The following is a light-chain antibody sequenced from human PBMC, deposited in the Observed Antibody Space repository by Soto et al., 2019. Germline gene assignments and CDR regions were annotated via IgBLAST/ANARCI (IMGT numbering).Light chain of an antibody. V-gene: IGKV1-9*01. Sequence: EIRSTQSPCCLSVSQGDRVTXTCRASQGISSYLAWYQQKPGKAPKLLIYAASTLQSGVPSRFSRSRSGTEFTLTISSLQAEDFAPYYCQQLNTWRRTFGQGT. CDR3: QQLNTWRRT. J-gene: IGKJ1*01. CDR2: AAS. CDR1: QGISSY.